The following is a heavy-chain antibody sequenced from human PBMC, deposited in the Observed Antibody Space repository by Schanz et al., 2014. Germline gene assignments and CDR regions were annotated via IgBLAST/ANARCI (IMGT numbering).Heavy chain of an antibody. J-gene: IGHJ6*03. CDR2: INPSGGST. CDR3: ASGEARVTSSGVVIVPMNV. V-gene: IGHV1-46*01. CDR1: GYTFTCYY. Sequence: QVQLVQSGAEVKKPGASVKVSCKASGYTFTCYYMHWVRQAPGQGLEWMGIINPSGGSTSYAQKFQGRVTMTRDTSTSTVYMELSSLRSEDTAVFFCASGEARVTSSGVVIVPMNVWGKGTTVIVSS. D-gene: IGHD3-3*01.